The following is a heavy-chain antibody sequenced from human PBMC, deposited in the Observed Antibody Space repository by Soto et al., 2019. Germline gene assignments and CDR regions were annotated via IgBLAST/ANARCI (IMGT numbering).Heavy chain of an antibody. V-gene: IGHV1-18*01. CDR1: GYTFSNYG. Sequence: QVQLVQSGPEVKKPGASVKVSCKGSGYTFSNYGVTWVRQAPGQGLERRGWVSAYNRNTDYAQKFEDRTTMTIDTSTNTAYWELRGLTPDDTAVYYGARERRWEPLLYWGQGTL. D-gene: IGHD1-26*01. CDR3: ARERRWEPLLY. J-gene: IGHJ4*02. CDR2: VSAYNRNT.